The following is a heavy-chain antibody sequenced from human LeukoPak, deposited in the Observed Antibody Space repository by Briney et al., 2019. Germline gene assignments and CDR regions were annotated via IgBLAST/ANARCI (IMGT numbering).Heavy chain of an antibody. D-gene: IGHD2-2*01. CDR2: IYTSGST. V-gene: IGHV4-4*07. J-gene: IGHJ4*02. CDR1: GGSISSYY. Sequence: PSETLSLTCTVSGGSISSYYWSWIRQPAGKGLEWIGRIYTSGSTNYNPSLKSRVTMSVDTFKNQFSLKLSSVTAADTAVYYCAREKGYCSSTSCTFDYWGQGTLVTVSS. CDR3: AREKGYCSSTSCTFDY.